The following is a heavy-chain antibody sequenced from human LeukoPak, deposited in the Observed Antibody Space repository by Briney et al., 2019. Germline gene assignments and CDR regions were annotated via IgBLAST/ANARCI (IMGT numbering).Heavy chain of an antibody. J-gene: IGHJ4*02. D-gene: IGHD2-15*01. Sequence: SETLSLTCTVSGGSVSSGSYYLSWIRQPPGKGLEWIGYIYYSGSTNYNPSLKSRVTISVDTSKNQFSLKLSSVTAADTAVYYCARDHLGYCSGGSCYSSDYWGQGTLVTVSS. V-gene: IGHV4-61*01. CDR2: IYYSGST. CDR3: ARDHLGYCSGGSCYSSDY. CDR1: GGSVSSGSYY.